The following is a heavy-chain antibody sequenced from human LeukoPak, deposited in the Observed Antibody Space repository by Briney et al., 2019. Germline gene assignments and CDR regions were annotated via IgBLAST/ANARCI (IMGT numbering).Heavy chain of an antibody. CDR3: ARASAAGPPYYFDY. J-gene: IGHJ4*02. CDR1: GGSISSYY. Sequence: PSETLSLTCTVSGGSISSYYWSWIRQPPGKGLEWIGYIYYSGSTNYNPSLKSRVTISVDTSKNQFSLKLSSVTAADTAVYYCARASAAGPPYYFDYWGQGTLVTVSS. CDR2: IYYSGST. V-gene: IGHV4-59*01. D-gene: IGHD6-13*01.